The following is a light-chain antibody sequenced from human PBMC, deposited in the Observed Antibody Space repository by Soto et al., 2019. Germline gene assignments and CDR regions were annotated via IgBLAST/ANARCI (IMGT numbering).Light chain of an antibody. Sequence: DIMMTHSPATLSVSPEERATLSCRASQSVSSNLAWYQQKTGQAPRLLISGASTRATGIPARFSGSVSGTEFTLTISSLQSEDFAVYYCQQYHDWPRTFGQGTRLEIK. J-gene: IGKJ5*01. V-gene: IGKV3-15*01. CDR3: QQYHDWPRT. CDR1: QSVSSN. CDR2: GAS.